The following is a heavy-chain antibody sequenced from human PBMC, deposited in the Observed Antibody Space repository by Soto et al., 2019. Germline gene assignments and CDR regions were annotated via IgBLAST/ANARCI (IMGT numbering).Heavy chain of an antibody. J-gene: IGHJ6*02. Sequence: GGSLRLSCATSGFTFNTYPMTWVRQAPGKGLEWVSSISSTAGRTSSYADSVKGRFAISRDFSDNTVYLQMNNLRVDDTAVYFCAKGVLSFHYGMEVWGQGTTVTVSS. CDR2: ISSTAGRTS. CDR3: AKGVLSFHYGMEV. V-gene: IGHV3-23*01. D-gene: IGHD3-10*01. CDR1: GFTFNTYP.